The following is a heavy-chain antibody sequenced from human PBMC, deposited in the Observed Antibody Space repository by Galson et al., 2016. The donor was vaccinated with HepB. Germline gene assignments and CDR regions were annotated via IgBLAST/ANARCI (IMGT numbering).Heavy chain of an antibody. CDR3: ATPRYSYGYFFQF. CDR2: IKSKTDGGTT. CDR1: GFTFGNAW. J-gene: IGHJ4*02. D-gene: IGHD5-18*01. V-gene: IGHV3-15*01. Sequence: SLRLSCAASGFTFGNAWMSWVRQAPGKGLEWVGRIKSKTDGGTTDYAAPVKGRFTISRDDSRTTLYLQMNSLKTEDTAVYYCATPRYSYGYFFQFWGQGTLVTVSS.